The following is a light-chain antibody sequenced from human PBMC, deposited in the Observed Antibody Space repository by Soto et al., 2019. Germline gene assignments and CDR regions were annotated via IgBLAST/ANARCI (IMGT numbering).Light chain of an antibody. V-gene: IGLV1-44*01. CDR1: SSNIGSNT. CDR3: AAWDDSLNGVV. J-gene: IGLJ2*01. CDR2: SNN. Sequence: QSVLTQPPSASGTPGQRVTISCSGSSSNIGSNTVNWYQQLPGTAPKLLIYSNNYRPSGVPDRFSGSKSGTSASLAISGLQTEDEADYYCAAWDDSLNGVVFGEGTKLTVL.